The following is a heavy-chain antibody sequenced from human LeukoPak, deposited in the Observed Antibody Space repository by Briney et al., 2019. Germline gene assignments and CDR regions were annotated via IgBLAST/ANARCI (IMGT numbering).Heavy chain of an antibody. V-gene: IGHV3-33*01. CDR1: GFTFSSYG. Sequence: ERSLRLSCAASGFTFSSYGMHWVRQAPGKGLEWVAVIWCDGSNKYYADSVKGRFTISRDNSKNTLYLQMNSLRAEDTAVYYCARERWIPVAYYYYGMDVWGQGTTVTVSS. D-gene: IGHD5-18*01. CDR3: ARERWIPVAYYYYGMDV. CDR2: IWCDGSNK. J-gene: IGHJ6*02.